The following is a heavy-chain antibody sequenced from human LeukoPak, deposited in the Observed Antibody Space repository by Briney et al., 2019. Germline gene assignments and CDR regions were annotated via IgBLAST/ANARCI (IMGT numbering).Heavy chain of an antibody. D-gene: IGHD7-27*01. CDR2: IHHTGTP. CDR3: MRHASGEPPRY. J-gene: IGHJ4*02. CDR1: GASISTNTHY. V-gene: IGHV4-39*01. Sequence: SETPSLICIVSGASISTNTHYWGWVRQPPGKGLEWIASIHHTGTPYYNPSLKSRVTISVDTSKNQFSLQFSSVIAADTAVYYCMRHASGEPPRYWGQGTLVTASS.